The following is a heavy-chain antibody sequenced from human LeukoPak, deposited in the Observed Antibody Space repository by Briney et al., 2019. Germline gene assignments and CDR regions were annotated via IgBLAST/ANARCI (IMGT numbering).Heavy chain of an antibody. CDR2: IYYSGRT. J-gene: IGHJ1*01. CDR3: ARRRYYDGSGYLE. V-gene: IGHV4-39*01. Sequence: PSETLSLTCSASGDSVSRSESYWDWIRQPPGKGLEWIGTIYYSGRTYYSPSLKSRVTMSVDPSNNQFSLNLRSVTAADTALYYCARRRYYDGSGYLEWGQGTLLSVSS. D-gene: IGHD3-22*01. CDR1: GDSVSRSESY.